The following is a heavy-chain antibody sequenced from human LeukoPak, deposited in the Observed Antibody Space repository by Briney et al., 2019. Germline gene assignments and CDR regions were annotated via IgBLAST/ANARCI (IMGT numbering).Heavy chain of an antibody. CDR3: AKEEGVIMRILIGNREFDY. CDR2: ISGSGGST. D-gene: IGHD3-10*01. Sequence: PGGSLRLSCAASGFTFHNYAMSWVRQAPGKGLEWVSAISGSGGSTYYADSVKGRFTISRDNSKNTLYLQMNSLRAEDTALYYCAKEEGVIMRILIGNREFDYWGQGTLVTVSS. CDR1: GFTFHNYA. J-gene: IGHJ4*02. V-gene: IGHV3-23*01.